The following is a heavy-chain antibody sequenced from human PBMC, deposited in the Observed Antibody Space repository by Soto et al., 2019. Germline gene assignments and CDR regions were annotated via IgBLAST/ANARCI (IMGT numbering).Heavy chain of an antibody. CDR1: CGSISSSNW. CDR3: ARSNTLWFGELFPAYFDY. Sequence: PSETLSLTCAVSCGSISSSNWWSWVRQPPGKGLEWIGEIYHSGSTNYNPSLKSRVTISVDKSKNQFSLKLSSVTAADTAVYYCARSNTLWFGELFPAYFDYWGQGTLVTVS. J-gene: IGHJ4*02. V-gene: IGHV4-4*02. CDR2: IYHSGST. D-gene: IGHD3-10*01.